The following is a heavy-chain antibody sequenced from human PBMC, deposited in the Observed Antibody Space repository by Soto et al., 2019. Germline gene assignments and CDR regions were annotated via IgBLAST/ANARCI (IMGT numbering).Heavy chain of an antibody. Sequence: QVQLVESGGGVVQPGRSLRLSCAASGFTFSSYGMHWVRQAPGKGLEWVAVIWYDGSNKYYADSVKGRFTISRDNSKNTLYLQMNSLRAEDKAVYYCASGYCSGGSCFPGGYYGMDVWGQGTTVTVSS. J-gene: IGHJ6*02. D-gene: IGHD2-15*01. V-gene: IGHV3-33*01. CDR1: GFTFSSYG. CDR3: ASGYCSGGSCFPGGYYGMDV. CDR2: IWYDGSNK.